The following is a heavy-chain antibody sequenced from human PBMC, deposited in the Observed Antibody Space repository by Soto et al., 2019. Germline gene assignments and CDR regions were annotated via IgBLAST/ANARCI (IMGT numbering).Heavy chain of an antibody. V-gene: IGHV1-46*01. CDR1: GYTFTSYY. CDR2: VTPSGDYT. CDR3: TRRPPSSGHPGLYAFDI. Sequence: ASVKVSCKASGYTFTSYYIHWVRQAPGQGLEWMGIVTPSGDYTAYAQKFQGRVTMTRDTSATTVYMELSSLRSEDTAVYYCTRRPPSSGHPGLYAFDIWGQGTMVT. D-gene: IGHD6-19*01. J-gene: IGHJ3*02.